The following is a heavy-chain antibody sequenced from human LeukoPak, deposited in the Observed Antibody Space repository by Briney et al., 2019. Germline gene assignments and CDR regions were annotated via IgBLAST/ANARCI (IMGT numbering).Heavy chain of an antibody. CDR3: ARDFNYYDSGVYSQFEY. Sequence: GGSLRLSCAASGFTFSSYGMHWVRQAPGRGLEWVAVIWFDGSKKYYADSVKGRFTISRDNSKNTLYLQMNSLRAEDTAVYHCARDFNYYDSGVYSQFEYWGRGTLVTVSS. CDR1: GFTFSSYG. V-gene: IGHV3-33*01. J-gene: IGHJ4*02. CDR2: IWFDGSKK. D-gene: IGHD3-22*01.